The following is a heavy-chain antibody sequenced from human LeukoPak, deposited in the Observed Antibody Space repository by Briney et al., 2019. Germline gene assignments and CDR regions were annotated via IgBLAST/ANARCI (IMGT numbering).Heavy chain of an antibody. D-gene: IGHD2-15*01. V-gene: IGHV1-69*13. J-gene: IGHJ4*02. CDR3: ARGPVGYCSGGSCYPTDFDY. CDR1: GGTFSSYA. CDR2: IIPIFGTA. Sequence: GASVKVSCKASGGTFSSYAISWVRQAPGQGLEWMGGIIPIFGTANYAQKFQGRVTITADESTSTAYMELSSLRSEDTAVYYCARGPVGYCSGGSCYPTDFDYWGQGTLVTVSS.